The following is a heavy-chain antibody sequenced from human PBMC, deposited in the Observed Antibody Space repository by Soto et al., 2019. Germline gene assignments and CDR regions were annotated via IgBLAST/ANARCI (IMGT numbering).Heavy chain of an antibody. V-gene: IGHV4-39*01. CDR1: GGSISSSSYY. Sequence: PSETLSLTCTVSGGSISSSSYYWGWIRQPPGKGLEWIGSIYYSGSTYYNPSLKSRVTISVDTSKNQFSLKLSSVAAADTAVYYCARHRSDRLLWFEESTGGYNWFDPWGQGTLVTVSS. CDR2: IYYSGST. D-gene: IGHD3-10*01. J-gene: IGHJ5*02. CDR3: ARHRSDRLLWFEESTGGYNWFDP.